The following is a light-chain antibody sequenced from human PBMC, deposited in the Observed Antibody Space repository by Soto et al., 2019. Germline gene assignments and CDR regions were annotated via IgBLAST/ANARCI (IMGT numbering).Light chain of an antibody. CDR3: QQRSSWPT. Sequence: EIVLTQSPATLSLSPGERATLSCRASQSVNSYLAWYQQKCGQAPRLLIYDTSNRATGIPDRFSGSGSGTDFTLTISSLEPEDFAVYDCQQRSSWPTFGQGTRLEIK. CDR1: QSVNSY. CDR2: DTS. V-gene: IGKV3-11*01. J-gene: IGKJ2*01.